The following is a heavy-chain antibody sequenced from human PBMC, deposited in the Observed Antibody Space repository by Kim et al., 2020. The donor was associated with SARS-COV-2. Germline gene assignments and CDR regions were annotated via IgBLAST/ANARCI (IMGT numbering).Heavy chain of an antibody. CDR3: AREGGSGRGENY. CDR2: ISYDGSNK. Sequence: GGSLRLSCAASGFTFSSYAMHWVRQAPGKGLEWVAVISYDGSNKYYADSVKGRFTISRDNSENTLYLQMNSLRAEDTAVYYCAREGGSGRGENYWGQGTLVTVSS. CDR1: GFTFSSYA. V-gene: IGHV3-30-3*01. D-gene: IGHD1-26*01. J-gene: IGHJ4*02.